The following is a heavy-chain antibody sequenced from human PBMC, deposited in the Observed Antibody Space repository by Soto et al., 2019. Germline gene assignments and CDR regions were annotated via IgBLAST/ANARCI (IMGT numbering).Heavy chain of an antibody. CDR1: GYTFTSYG. CDR3: ARDPNYYGSGCYLPGRGGGMDV. D-gene: IGHD3-10*01. J-gene: IGHJ6*02. V-gene: IGHV1-18*01. Sequence: QVQLVQSGAEVKKPGASVKVSCKASGYTFTSYGISWVRQAPGQGLEWMGWISAYNGNTNYAQKLQGRVTMTTDTSTSTAYMELRSLRSDDTAVYYCARDPNYYGSGCYLPGRGGGMDVWGQGTTVTVSS. CDR2: ISAYNGNT.